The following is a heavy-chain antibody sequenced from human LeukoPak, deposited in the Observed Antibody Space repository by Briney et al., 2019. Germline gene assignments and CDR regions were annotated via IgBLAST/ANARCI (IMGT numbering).Heavy chain of an antibody. CDR2: IYHSGST. CDR1: GVSISSGGYY. V-gene: IGHV4-30-2*01. Sequence: PSETLSLTCTVSGVSISSGGYYWSWIRQPPGKGLEWIGYIYHSGSTYYNPSLKSRVTISVDRSKNQFSLKLSSVTAADTAVYYCARVEGYDFWSGAFDYWGQGTLVTVSS. CDR3: ARVEGYDFWSGAFDY. J-gene: IGHJ4*02. D-gene: IGHD3-3*01.